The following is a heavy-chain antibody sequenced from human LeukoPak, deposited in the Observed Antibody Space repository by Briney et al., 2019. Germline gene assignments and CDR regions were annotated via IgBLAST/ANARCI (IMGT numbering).Heavy chain of an antibody. V-gene: IGHV1-2*02. J-gene: IGHJ4*02. CDR1: GYTFTGYY. CDR3: ARGPVGYYGSGSLFY. Sequence: ASVKVSCKASGYTFTGYYMHWGRQAPGQGLEWMGWINPNSGGTNYAQKFQGRVTMTRDTSISTAYMELSKLRSDDTAVYYCARGPVGYYGSGSLFYWGQGNLVTVSS. D-gene: IGHD3-10*01. CDR2: INPNSGGT.